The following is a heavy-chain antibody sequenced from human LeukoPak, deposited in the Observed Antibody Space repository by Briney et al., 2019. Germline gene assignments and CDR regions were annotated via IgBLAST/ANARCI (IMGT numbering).Heavy chain of an antibody. CDR1: GDSVSSNSAA. Sequence: SQTLSLTCATSGDSVSSNSAAWNWIRQSPSRGLEWLGRTYYRSKWYNDYAVTVKSRITINPDTSKNQFSLQLNSVTPEDTAVYYCARIGGYSSGRDFDYWGQGTLVTVSS. CDR3: ARIGGYSSGRDFDY. D-gene: IGHD6-19*01. V-gene: IGHV6-1*01. J-gene: IGHJ4*02. CDR2: TYYRSKWYN.